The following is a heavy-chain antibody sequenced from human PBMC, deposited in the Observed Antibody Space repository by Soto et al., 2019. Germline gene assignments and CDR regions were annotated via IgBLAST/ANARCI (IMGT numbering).Heavy chain of an antibody. D-gene: IGHD3-9*01. V-gene: IGHV4-59*08. CDR3: VRFWPPPYSDALTDYTDAFDY. Sequence: SETLSLTCTVSGGSTSSSSWNWIRQAPGKRLEWIGCIFYTGSTNFNPSLESRVAMSLDTSKNQFSLRLSSVTAADTAVYYCVRFWPPPYSDALTDYTDAFDYWGLGTLVT. CDR1: GGSTSSSS. J-gene: IGHJ4*02. CDR2: IFYTGST.